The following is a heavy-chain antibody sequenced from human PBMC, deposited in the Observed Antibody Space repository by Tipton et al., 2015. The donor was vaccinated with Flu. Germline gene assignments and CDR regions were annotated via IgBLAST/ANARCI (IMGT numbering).Heavy chain of an antibody. CDR1: GYTFTSYN. J-gene: IGHJ4*02. Sequence: QVQLVQSGAEVKKPGASVKLSCKASGYTFTSYNMHWVRQAPGQGLEWMGIIYPTGGGTYYAQKFQGRVTMTRDRSTSTVYMELSSLRSEDTALYYCARGGGSEGYSCDNWGQGTLVTVSS. CDR3: ARGGGSEGYSCDN. CDR2: IYPTGGGT. V-gene: IGHV1-46*01. D-gene: IGHD3-10*01.